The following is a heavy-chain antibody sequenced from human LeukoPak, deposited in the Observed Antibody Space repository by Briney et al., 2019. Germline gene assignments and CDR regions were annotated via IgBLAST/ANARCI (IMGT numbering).Heavy chain of an antibody. V-gene: IGHV3-23*01. J-gene: IGHJ4*02. Sequence: GGSLRLPCAASGFTFSSYATSWVRQAPGKGLEWVSAISGSGGSTYYADSVKGRFTISRDNSKNTLYLQMNSLRAEDTAVYYCARRLAANEGAFDYWGQGTLVTVSS. CDR1: GFTFSSYA. CDR3: ARRLAANEGAFDY. CDR2: ISGSGGST. D-gene: IGHD6-19*01.